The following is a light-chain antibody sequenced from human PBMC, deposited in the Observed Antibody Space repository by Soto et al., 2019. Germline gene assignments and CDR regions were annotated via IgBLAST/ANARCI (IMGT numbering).Light chain of an antibody. CDR1: RSDVGGYNS. CDR3: SSYAGSNNLV. Sequence: QSVLTQPPSASGSPGQSVTISCTGTRSDVGGYNSVSWYQQHPGKVPRLMIYEVSKRPSGVPDRFSGSKSVNTASLTVSGLQAEDEADYYCSSYAGSNNLVFGGGTKLTVL. V-gene: IGLV2-8*01. J-gene: IGLJ2*01. CDR2: EVS.